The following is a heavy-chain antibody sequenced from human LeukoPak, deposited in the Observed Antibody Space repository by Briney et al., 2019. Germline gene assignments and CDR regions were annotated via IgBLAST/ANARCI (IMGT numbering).Heavy chain of an antibody. CDR3: ASLTAACPFDC. J-gene: IGHJ4*01. V-gene: IGHV3-30-3*01. CDR1: GFTFSSYA. CDR2: ISYDGSNK. D-gene: IGHD6-13*01. Sequence: GGSLRLDCAAFGFTFSSYAEHWVRQAPGKGLEWVAVISYDGSNKYYADSVKGRFTISRDNSKNTLYLQMNSLRAEDTAVYYCASLTAACPFDCWGHAILVTVSS.